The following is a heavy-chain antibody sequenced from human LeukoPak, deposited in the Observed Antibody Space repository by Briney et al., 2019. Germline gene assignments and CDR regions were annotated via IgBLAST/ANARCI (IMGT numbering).Heavy chain of an antibody. Sequence: PGGSLRLSCAASGFTVSSNYMSWVRQAPGKGLEWVSAIYSGGSTYYADSVKGRFTISRDNSKNTLYLQMNSLRAEDTAVYYCATNFNAYSSFDYWGQGTLVTVSS. V-gene: IGHV3-66*01. CDR3: ATNFNAYSSFDY. D-gene: IGHD2-15*01. CDR2: IYSGGST. J-gene: IGHJ4*02. CDR1: GFTVSSNY.